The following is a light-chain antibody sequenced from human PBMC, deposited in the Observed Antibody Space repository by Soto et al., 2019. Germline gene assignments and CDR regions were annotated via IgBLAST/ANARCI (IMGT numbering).Light chain of an antibody. CDR3: QQYNSYSWT. J-gene: IGKJ1*01. Sequence: DIQMTQSPSTLSSSVGDIVIITCRASQTIYSWLAWYQQKPGKAPKLLIYKASSLESGAPPRFSGSGSGTEFTLTISSLQPDDSATYYCQQYNSYSWTFGQGTKVEIK. V-gene: IGKV1-5*03. CDR2: KAS. CDR1: QTIYSW.